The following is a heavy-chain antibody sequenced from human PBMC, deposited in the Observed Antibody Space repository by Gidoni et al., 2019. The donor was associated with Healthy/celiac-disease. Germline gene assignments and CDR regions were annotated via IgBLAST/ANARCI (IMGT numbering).Heavy chain of an antibody. V-gene: IGHV3-23*01. Sequence: EVQLFESGGGLVQPGGSLRLSCAASGFTFSSYAMSWVRQAPGKGLEWVSASSGSGGSTYYADSVKGRLTISRDNSKNTLYLQMNRLRAEETAVYYCAKDFYSSGWIQVFDYWGQGTLVTVSS. J-gene: IGHJ4*02. CDR2: SSGSGGST. CDR3: AKDFYSSGWIQVFDY. CDR1: GFTFSSYA. D-gene: IGHD6-19*01.